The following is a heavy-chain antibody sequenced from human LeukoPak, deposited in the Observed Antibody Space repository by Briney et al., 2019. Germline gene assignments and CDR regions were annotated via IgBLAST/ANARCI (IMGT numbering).Heavy chain of an antibody. CDR2: IKQDGGTK. CDR1: GFTFGTYW. Sequence: GGFLRLSCAASGFTFGTYWMTWVRQAPGKGLEWVANIKQDGGTKNYVDSVKGRFTISRDNAKNLLYLQMNSLRAEDMAVYYCARDQDVVAVPGVLQYDAFDIWGQGTMVTVSS. CDR3: ARDQDVVAVPGVLQYDAFDI. J-gene: IGHJ3*02. D-gene: IGHD2-2*01. V-gene: IGHV3-7*01.